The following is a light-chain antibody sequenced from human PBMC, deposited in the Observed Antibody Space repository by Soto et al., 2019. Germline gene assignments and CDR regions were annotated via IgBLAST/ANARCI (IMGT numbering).Light chain of an antibody. J-gene: IGLJ2*01. CDR3: GTWDNSLRGVV. CDR2: DNN. CDR1: TSNIGSNY. Sequence: QSVLTQPPSVSAAPGQTVTISCSGSTSNIGSNYVSWYQQFPGTAPKLLIFDNNQRPSGIPDRFSGSMSGTSATLGITGLQTGDEADYYCGTWDNSLRGVVFGGGTKLTVL. V-gene: IGLV1-51*01.